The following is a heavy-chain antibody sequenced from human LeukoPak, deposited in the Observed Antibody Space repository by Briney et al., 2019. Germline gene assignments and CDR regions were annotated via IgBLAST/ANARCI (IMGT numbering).Heavy chain of an antibody. CDR2: IKTILDGGRT. V-gene: IGHV3-15*01. CDR1: GFTFSNAY. CDR3: ARTALSDSPEGS. J-gene: IGHJ5*02. D-gene: IGHD1-14*01. Sequence: PGGSLRLSCVASGFTFSNAYMSWVRQAPGKGLEWVGRIKTILDGGRTDYAAPVKGRFTISRDDSKNTLYLQMNSLRDEDTAVYYCARTALSDSPEGSWGQGTLVTVSS.